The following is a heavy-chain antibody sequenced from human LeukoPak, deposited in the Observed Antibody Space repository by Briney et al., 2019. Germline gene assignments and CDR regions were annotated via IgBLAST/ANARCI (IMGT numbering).Heavy chain of an antibody. Sequence: SETLSLTCAVSGGSFSGYYWSWIRQPPGKGLEWIGEINHSGSTNYNPSLKSRVTISVDTSKNQFSLKLSSVTAADTAVYYCAMYYYDSSGYYYEDYWGQGTLVTVSS. CDR2: INHSGST. D-gene: IGHD3-22*01. CDR3: AMYYYDSSGYYYEDY. V-gene: IGHV4-34*01. J-gene: IGHJ4*02. CDR1: GGSFSGYY.